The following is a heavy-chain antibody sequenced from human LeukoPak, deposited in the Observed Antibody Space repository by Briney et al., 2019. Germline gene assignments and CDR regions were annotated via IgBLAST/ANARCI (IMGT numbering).Heavy chain of an antibody. V-gene: IGHV4-34*01. Sequence: SETLSLTCAVYGGSFSGYYWSWIRQPPGKGLEWIGEINHSGSTNYNPSLKSRVTISVDTSKNQFSLKLSSVTAADTAVYYCARAHLWEGDIDYWGQGTLVTVSS. J-gene: IGHJ4*02. CDR1: GGSFSGYY. D-gene: IGHD1-26*01. CDR2: INHSGST. CDR3: ARAHLWEGDIDY.